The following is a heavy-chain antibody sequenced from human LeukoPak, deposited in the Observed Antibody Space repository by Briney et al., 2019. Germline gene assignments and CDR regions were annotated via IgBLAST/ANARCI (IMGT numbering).Heavy chain of an antibody. CDR2: ISGYNDDT. CDR3: ARDHGFSGGSYFDTFDI. CDR1: GYIFTTYG. J-gene: IGHJ3*02. D-gene: IGHD1-26*01. Sequence: ASVKVSCKASGYIFTTYGISWVRQAPGQGLEWMGWISGYNDDTNYAQKLQGRVTMTTDTFTSTAYMKLRSLTSDDTAVYYCARDHGFSGGSYFDTFDIWGRGTMVTVSS. V-gene: IGHV1-18*01.